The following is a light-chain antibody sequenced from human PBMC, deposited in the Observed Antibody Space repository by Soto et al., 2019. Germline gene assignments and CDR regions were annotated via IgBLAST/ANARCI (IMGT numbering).Light chain of an antibody. CDR3: QTWGTGILV. Sequence: QPVLTQSASASASLGASVKLTCALSSGHSSYAIAWHQQQPEKGPRALMKLNSDGSHTRGDGIPDRFSGSSSGAERYLTISSLQSEDEADYYCQTWGTGILVFGGGTKVTVL. V-gene: IGLV4-69*01. CDR2: LNSDGSH. CDR1: SGHSSYA. J-gene: IGLJ3*02.